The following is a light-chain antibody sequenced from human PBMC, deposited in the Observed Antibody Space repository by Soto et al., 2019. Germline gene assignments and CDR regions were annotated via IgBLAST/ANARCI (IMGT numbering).Light chain of an antibody. Sequence: LTQPASVSGSPGQTITIPCTGTSSDVGAYNYVSWYQQHPGKAPKLMIYEVSNRPSGVSDRFSGSKSGNTASLTISGLQAADEADYYCSSKRTTASLVFGTGTKVTVL. CDR2: EVS. CDR3: SSKRTTASLV. V-gene: IGLV2-14*01. CDR1: SSDVGAYNY. J-gene: IGLJ1*01.